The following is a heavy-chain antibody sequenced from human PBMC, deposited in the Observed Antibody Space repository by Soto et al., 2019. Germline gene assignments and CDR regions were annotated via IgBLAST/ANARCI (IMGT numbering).Heavy chain of an antibody. CDR3: ARAWGYYYYYYMDV. V-gene: IGHV4-59*01. J-gene: IGHJ6*03. CDR2: IYYSGST. Sequence: KLPETLSLTCTVSGGSISSYYWSWIRQPPGKGLEWIGYIYYSGSTNYNPSLKSRVTISVDTSKNQFSLKLSSVTAADTAVYYCARAWGYYYYYYMDVWGKGTTVTVSS. CDR1: GGSISSYY. D-gene: IGHD3-16*01.